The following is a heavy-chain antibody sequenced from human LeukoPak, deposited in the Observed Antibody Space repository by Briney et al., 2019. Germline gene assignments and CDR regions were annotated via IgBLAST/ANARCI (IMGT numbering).Heavy chain of an antibody. CDR2: IRYDGSIK. J-gene: IGHJ6*03. D-gene: IGHD2-15*01. CDR3: AKDARRVRDIGVVFGRGRGYMDV. CDR1: GIIFSSYG. V-gene: IGHV3-30*02. Sequence: GGSLRLSCAASGIIFSSYGMHWVRQAPGKGLEWVAFIRYDGSIKYYADSVKGRFTISRDNSKNTLYLQMNSLRGEDTAVYYCAKDARRVRDIGVVFGRGRGYMDVWGKGTTATISS.